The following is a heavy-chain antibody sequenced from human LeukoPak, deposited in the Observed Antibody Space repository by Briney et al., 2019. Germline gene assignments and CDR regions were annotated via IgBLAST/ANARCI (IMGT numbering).Heavy chain of an antibody. CDR3: AKVGKKYSSSPGAFDI. V-gene: IGHV4-30-4*08. Sequence: SETLSLTCTVSGGSISSGDYYWRWIRQPPGRGLEWIGYIYYSGSTYYNPSLKSRVTISVDTSKNQFSLKLSSVTAADTAVYYGAKVGKKYSSSPGAFDIWGQGTMVTVSS. CDR2: IYYSGST. J-gene: IGHJ3*02. D-gene: IGHD6-6*01. CDR1: GGSISSGDYY.